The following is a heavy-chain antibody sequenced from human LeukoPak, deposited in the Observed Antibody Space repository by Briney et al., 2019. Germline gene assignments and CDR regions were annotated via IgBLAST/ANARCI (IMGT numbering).Heavy chain of an antibody. J-gene: IGHJ6*03. D-gene: IGHD3-10*01. CDR3: TRFSMARGLKDYMDV. CDR2: ISSDGSST. Sequence: PGGSLRLSCAASGFTFSSYWMHWVRQVPGKGLVWVSRISSDGSSTTYADSVRGRFTISRDNAMNMLYLQMSSLRAEDMAVYYCTRFSMARGLKDYMDVWGEGTTVTVSS. CDR1: GFTFSSYW. V-gene: IGHV3-74*01.